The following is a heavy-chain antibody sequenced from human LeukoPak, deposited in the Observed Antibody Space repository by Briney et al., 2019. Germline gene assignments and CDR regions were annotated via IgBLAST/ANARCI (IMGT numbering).Heavy chain of an antibody. CDR1: GFTFSSYS. D-gene: IGHD4-17*01. CDR3: ARDLSGTVTWPY. Sequence: GGSLRLSCAASGFTFSSYSMNWVRQAPGKGLEWVSSISSSSSYIYYADSVKGRFTISRDNAKNSLYLQMSSLRAEDTAVYYCARDLSGTVTWPYWGQETLVTVSS. V-gene: IGHV3-21*01. CDR2: ISSSSSYI. J-gene: IGHJ4*02.